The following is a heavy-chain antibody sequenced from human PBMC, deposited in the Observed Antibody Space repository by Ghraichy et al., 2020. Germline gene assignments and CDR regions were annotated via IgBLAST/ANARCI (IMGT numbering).Heavy chain of an antibody. J-gene: IGHJ6*02. D-gene: IGHD6-19*01. Sequence: GESLNISCAASGFTFSSYAMSWVRQAPGKGLEWVSAISGSGGSTYYADSVKGRFTISRDNSKNTLYLQMNSLRAEDTAVYYCAKALGMGAGYYYGMDVWGQGTTVTVSS. CDR2: ISGSGGST. V-gene: IGHV3-23*01. CDR1: GFTFSSYA. CDR3: AKALGMGAGYYYGMDV.